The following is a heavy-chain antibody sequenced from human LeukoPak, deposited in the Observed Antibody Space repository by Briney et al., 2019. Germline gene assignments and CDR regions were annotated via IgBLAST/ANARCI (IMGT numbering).Heavy chain of an antibody. V-gene: IGHV1-46*01. D-gene: IGHD1/OR15-1a*01. Sequence: GASVKLSCKASGYTFTDYYIHWLRQAPGEGPEWMGMINLIAGLTHPAPKFQGRVTMTRDTSTSTVYMDLTSLGSEDTAVYYCARQQGIQYLNFDYWGQGALVAVSS. J-gene: IGHJ4*02. CDR2: INLIAGLT. CDR3: ARQQGIQYLNFDY. CDR1: GYTFTDYY.